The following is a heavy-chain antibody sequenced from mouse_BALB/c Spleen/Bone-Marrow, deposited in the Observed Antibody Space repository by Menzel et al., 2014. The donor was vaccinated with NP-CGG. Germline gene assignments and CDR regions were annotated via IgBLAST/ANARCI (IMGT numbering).Heavy chain of an antibody. D-gene: IGHD1-1*01. V-gene: IGHV1-82*01. CDR3: ARSLSVVTPMDY. J-gene: IGHJ4*01. Sequence: ESGPELVRSGASVKISCKASGYEFSDSWMNWVKQRPGQGLEWIGRIYPGDGDSIYNGKFKGKATLTSDKFSSTAYMQLSSLTSVDSAVYFCARSLSVVTPMDYWGQGTSVTVSS. CDR1: GYEFSDSW. CDR2: IYPGDGDS.